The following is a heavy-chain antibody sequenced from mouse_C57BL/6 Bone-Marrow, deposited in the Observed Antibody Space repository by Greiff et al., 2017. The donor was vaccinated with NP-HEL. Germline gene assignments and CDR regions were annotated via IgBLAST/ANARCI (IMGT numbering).Heavy chain of an antibody. Sequence: EVKVVESGGGLVKPGGSLKLSCAASGFTFSSYAMSWVRQTPEKRLEWVATISDGGSYTYYPDNVKGRFTISRDNAKNNLYLQMSHLKSEDTAMYYCARDGQGGFAYWGQGTLVTVSA. CDR3: ARDGQGGFAY. D-gene: IGHD3-3*01. J-gene: IGHJ3*01. V-gene: IGHV5-4*01. CDR2: ISDGGSYT. CDR1: GFTFSSYA.